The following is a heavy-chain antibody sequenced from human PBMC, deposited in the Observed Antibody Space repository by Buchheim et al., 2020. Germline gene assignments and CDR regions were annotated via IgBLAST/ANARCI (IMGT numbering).Heavy chain of an antibody. J-gene: IGHJ6*02. V-gene: IGHV3-30-3*01. Sequence: QVQLVESGGGVVQPGRSLRLSCAASGFTFSSYAMHWVRQAPGKGLEWVAVISYDGSNKYYADSVKGRFTISRDNSKNTLYLQMNSLRAEDTAVYYCARDLLVWWDTPGPINAAGDYYYYYGMDVWGQGTT. CDR3: ARDLLVWWDTPGPINAAGDYYYYYGMDV. CDR1: GFTFSSYA. D-gene: IGHD1-26*01. CDR2: ISYDGSNK.